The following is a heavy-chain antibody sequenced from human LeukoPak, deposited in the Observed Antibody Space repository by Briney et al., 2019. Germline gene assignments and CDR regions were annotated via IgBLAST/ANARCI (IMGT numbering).Heavy chain of an antibody. J-gene: IGHJ4*03. D-gene: IGHD2-15*01. V-gene: IGHV3-21*01. CDR3: ATPRTYYCSETSCYFDH. CDR1: GFTFSAYS. CDR2: ISSTSSFI. Sequence: PGGSLRLSCAASGFTFSAYSIHWVRQAPGKGLEWVSSISSTSSFIFYADSVKGRFTISRDNADNSLYLQMNSLRAEDTAVHYCATPRTYYCSETSCYFDHWGQGTLVTVSS.